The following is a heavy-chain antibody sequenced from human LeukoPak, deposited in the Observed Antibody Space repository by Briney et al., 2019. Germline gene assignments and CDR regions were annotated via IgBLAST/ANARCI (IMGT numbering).Heavy chain of an antibody. V-gene: IGHV1-18*01. Sequence: GSVKVSCKASGYTFTSYGISWVRQTPGQGLEWMVWMIAYNGNTNYAQKLQGRVTMTTDTSTSTAYMELRSLRSDDTAVYYCARGDIVVVPAAANWFDPWGQGTLVTVSS. CDR2: MIAYNGNT. CDR3: ARGDIVVVPAAANWFDP. CDR1: GYTFTSYG. J-gene: IGHJ5*02. D-gene: IGHD2-2*01.